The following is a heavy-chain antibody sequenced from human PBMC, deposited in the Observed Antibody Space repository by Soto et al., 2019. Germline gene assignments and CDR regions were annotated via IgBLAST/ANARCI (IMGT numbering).Heavy chain of an antibody. Sequence: ETLSLTCPVYGASFSGYYWSGIRQPPGKGLEWIGEINHSGSTNYNPSLKSRVTISVDTSKNQFSMKLSSVTAADTAVYYCARGKRQQLVSLYYYYGMDVWRQGTTVTVS. CDR2: INHSGST. CDR1: GASFSGYY. D-gene: IGHD6-13*01. J-gene: IGHJ6*02. CDR3: ARGKRQQLVSLYYYYGMDV. V-gene: IGHV4-34*01.